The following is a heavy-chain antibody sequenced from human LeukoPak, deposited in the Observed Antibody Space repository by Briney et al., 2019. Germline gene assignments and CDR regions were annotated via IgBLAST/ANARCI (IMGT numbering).Heavy chain of an antibody. CDR2: ISAYNGNT. CDR3: AKEYPRIAAAGTQKKLLDY. J-gene: IGHJ4*02. Sequence: EASVKVSCKASGYTFTSYGISWVRQAPGQGLEWMGWISAYNGNTNYAQKLQGRVTMTTDTSTSTAYMDLTRLISDDTAVYYCAKEYPRIAAAGTQKKLLDYWGQGTLVTVSS. D-gene: IGHD6-25*01. CDR1: GYTFTSYG. V-gene: IGHV1-18*01.